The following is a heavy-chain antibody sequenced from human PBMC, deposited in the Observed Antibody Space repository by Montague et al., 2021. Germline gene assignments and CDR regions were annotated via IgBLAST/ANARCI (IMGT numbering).Heavy chain of an antibody. CDR2: ISAYNGNT. J-gene: IGHJ5*01. V-gene: IGHV1-18*01. CDR3: ARDYSYGDYGFGC. D-gene: IGHD4-17*01. CDR1: GYTFTSYG. Sequence: SVKVSCKASGYTFTSYGISWVRQAPGQGLEWMGWISAYNGNTNYAQKFQGRVTMTTDTSTSTAYMELRSLRSDDTAVYYCARDYSYGDYGFGCWGQGTLVTVSS.